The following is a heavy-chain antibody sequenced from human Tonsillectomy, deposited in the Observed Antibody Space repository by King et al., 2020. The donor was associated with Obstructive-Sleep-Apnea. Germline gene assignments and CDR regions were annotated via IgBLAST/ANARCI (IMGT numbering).Heavy chain of an antibody. V-gene: IGHV4-59*08. J-gene: IGHJ5*02. CDR3: ARHSFPTPPVPPPLAS. CDR1: GGSIRSHH. CDR2: ISYTGGT. Sequence: VQLQESGPGLLKPSETLSLTCAVSGGSIRSHHWSWIRQSPGKGLEWIGYISYTGGTNYNPSLKSRVTISVDTSKQQFSLQLNSVTAADTAVYYCARHSFPTPPVPPPLASWGQGTLVTVSS.